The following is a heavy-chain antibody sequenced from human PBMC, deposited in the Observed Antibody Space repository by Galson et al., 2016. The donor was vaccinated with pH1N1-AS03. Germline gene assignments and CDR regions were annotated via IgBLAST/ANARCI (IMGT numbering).Heavy chain of an antibody. CDR2: MYYTGST. CDR3: ARQRYGGNTD. V-gene: IGHV4-39*07. Sequence: SETLSLTCTVSGGYVSSSRNYWGWIRQPPGKGLEWIGSMYYTGSTYKTPSLQSRATISVDTSKNQFSLKLSSVTAADTAVYYCARQRYGGNTDWGQGTLVTVSS. D-gene: IGHD4/OR15-4a*01. CDR1: GGYVSSSRNY. J-gene: IGHJ4*02.